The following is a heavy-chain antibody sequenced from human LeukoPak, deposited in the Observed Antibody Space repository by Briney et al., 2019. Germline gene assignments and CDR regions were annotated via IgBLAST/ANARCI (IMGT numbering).Heavy chain of an antibody. D-gene: IGHD3-22*01. Sequence: GGSLRLSCAVSGISLSNYGMSWVRQAPGKGLEWVAGISGSGGGTNYADSVKGWFTISRDNPKNTLYLQMNRLRAEDTAVYFCAKRGVVIRVILVGFHKEAYYFDSWGQGALVTVSS. CDR1: GISLSNYG. CDR2: ISGSGGGT. V-gene: IGHV3-23*01. CDR3: AKRGVVIRVILVGFHKEAYYFDS. J-gene: IGHJ4*02.